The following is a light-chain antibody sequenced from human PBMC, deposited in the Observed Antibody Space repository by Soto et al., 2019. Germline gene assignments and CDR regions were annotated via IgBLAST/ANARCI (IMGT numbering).Light chain of an antibody. CDR1: SDELGTYQF. CDR3: CSYAGSYTLL. J-gene: IGLJ2*01. CDR2: EGS. Sequence: QSALSQPASVSGAPGQSITISCTGTSDELGTYQFFSWYQQHPGKAPKLIIYEGSTRPSGVPDRFSGSKSGNTASLTISGLQAEDEADYYCCSYAGSYTLLFGGGTQLTVL. V-gene: IGLV2-23*01.